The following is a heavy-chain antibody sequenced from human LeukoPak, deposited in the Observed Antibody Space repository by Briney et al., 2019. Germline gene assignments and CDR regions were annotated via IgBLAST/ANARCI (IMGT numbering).Heavy chain of an antibody. CDR1: GFTFNSYG. CDR2: ISYDGSNK. D-gene: IGHD5-18*01. Sequence: PGGSLRLSCVASGFTFNSYGMHWVRQAPGKGLECVAVISYDGSNKYYADSVKGRFTISRDNSKNTLYLQMNSLRAEDTAVYYCAKDGYTYGQPFDYWGQGTLVTVSS. J-gene: IGHJ4*02. V-gene: IGHV3-30*18. CDR3: AKDGYTYGQPFDY.